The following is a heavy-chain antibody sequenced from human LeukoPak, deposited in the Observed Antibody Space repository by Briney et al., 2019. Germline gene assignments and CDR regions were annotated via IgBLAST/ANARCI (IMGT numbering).Heavy chain of an antibody. CDR1: GYTFTSYD. V-gene: IGHV1-8*01. J-gene: IGHJ6*02. CDR2: MNPNSGNT. CDR3: ARSIVVVLAGARNYYYYGMDV. D-gene: IGHD2-15*01. Sequence: ASVKVSCKASGYTFTSYDINWVRQATGQGLEWMGWMNPNSGNTGYAQKFQGRVTMTRNTSISTAYMELSSLRSEDTAVYYCARSIVVVLAGARNYYYYGMDVWGQGTTVTVSS.